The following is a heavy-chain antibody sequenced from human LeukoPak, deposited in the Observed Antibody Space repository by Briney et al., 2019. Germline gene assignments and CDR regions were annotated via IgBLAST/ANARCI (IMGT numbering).Heavy chain of an antibody. Sequence: GGSLRLSCAASGFTFSSYSMNWVRQAPGKGLEWVSYISSSSSTIYYADSVKGRFTISRDNAKNSLYLQMNSLRAEDTAVYYCAREACPYRLCYYDSSGYSLNYYFDYWGQGTLVTVSS. J-gene: IGHJ4*02. CDR2: ISSSSSTI. CDR3: AREACPYRLCYYDSSGYSLNYYFDY. D-gene: IGHD3-22*01. V-gene: IGHV3-48*01. CDR1: GFTFSSYS.